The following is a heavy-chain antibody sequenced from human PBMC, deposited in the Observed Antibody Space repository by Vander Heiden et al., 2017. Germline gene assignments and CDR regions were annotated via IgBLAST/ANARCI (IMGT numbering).Heavy chain of an antibody. J-gene: IGHJ4*02. CDR3: ARDLNY. CDR1: GFTVTTSY. Sequence: EVQLVESGGGLIKPGGSLRLSCAASGFTVTTSYMSWVRQAPGKGLEWVSVTENYGTSYYADSVKGRFAISRDSSKNTLYLQMNNLRGEDSAVYYCARDLNYWGQGTLVTVSS. V-gene: IGHV3-53*01. CDR2: TENYGTS.